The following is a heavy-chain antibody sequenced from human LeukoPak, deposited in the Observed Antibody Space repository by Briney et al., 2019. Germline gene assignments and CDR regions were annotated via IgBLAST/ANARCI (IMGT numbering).Heavy chain of an antibody. CDR2: ISAYNCNT. D-gene: IGHD3-22*01. V-gene: IGHV1-18*01. CDR3: ARSMIVVDY. J-gene: IGHJ4*02. Sequence: GASVKVSCKDSGYTFTSYGISWVRQASGQGREWMGWISAYNCNTNYAQKLQGRVTMTTDTSTSTAYMELRSLRSDDTAVYYCARSMIVVDYWGQGTLVTVSS. CDR1: GYTFTSYG.